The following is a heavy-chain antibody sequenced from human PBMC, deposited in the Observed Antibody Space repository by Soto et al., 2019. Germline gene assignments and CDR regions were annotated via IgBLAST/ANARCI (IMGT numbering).Heavy chain of an antibody. Sequence: EVQLVESGGGLVQPGGSLRLSCAASGFTFSSYWMHWVRQAPGKGLVWVSRINIDGSSTSYADSVKGRFTISRDNAKNTLYLPMNSLRVEDTAVYYCARGRGYCRGSSCYVDLWGQGTLVTVSS. CDR3: ARGRGYCRGSSCYVDL. CDR1: GFTFSSYW. V-gene: IGHV3-74*01. D-gene: IGHD2-15*01. CDR2: INIDGSST. J-gene: IGHJ5*02.